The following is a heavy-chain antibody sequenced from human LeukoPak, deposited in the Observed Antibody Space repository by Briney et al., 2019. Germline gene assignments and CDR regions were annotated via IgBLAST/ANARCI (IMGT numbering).Heavy chain of an antibody. V-gene: IGHV4-59*08. Sequence: SETLSLTCTVSGGSISSYYWSWIRQPPGKGLEWVWYIYYSGSTNYNPSFKSRVTISVDTSKDQFSLKLSSVTAADTAVYYCARLPGTVSYYYMDVWGKGTTVTVSS. CDR2: IYYSGST. J-gene: IGHJ6*03. CDR1: GGSISSYY. CDR3: ARLPGTVSYYYMDV. D-gene: IGHD1-1*01.